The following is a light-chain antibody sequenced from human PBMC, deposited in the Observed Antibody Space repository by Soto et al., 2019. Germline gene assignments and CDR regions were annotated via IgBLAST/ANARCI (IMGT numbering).Light chain of an antibody. Sequence: QSALTQPASVSGSPGQSITISCTGTSSDVGGYNYVSWYQQHPGKAPKLMIYDVSNRPSGVSNRFSGSKSGNTASLTISGLQDEDEADYYCSSYTSSSHSRVFGGGTKLTVL. V-gene: IGLV2-14*01. CDR2: DVS. CDR3: SSYTSSSHSRV. CDR1: SSDVGGYNY. J-gene: IGLJ3*02.